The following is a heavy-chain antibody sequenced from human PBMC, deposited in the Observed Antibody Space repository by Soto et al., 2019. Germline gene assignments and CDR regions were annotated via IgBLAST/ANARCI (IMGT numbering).Heavy chain of an antibody. CDR3: ARERSAAGTRWFDP. CDR2: MNPNSGNT. Sequence: QVQRVQSGAEVKKPGASVKVSCKASEYTFTGYDINWLRQATGQGLEGMGWMNPNSGNTGYAQKFQARVTMTRNTSISTAYMELSSLRSEDTAVYYYARERSAAGTRWFDPWGQGTMVTVSS. J-gene: IGHJ5*02. V-gene: IGHV1-8*01. D-gene: IGHD6-13*01. CDR1: EYTFTGYD.